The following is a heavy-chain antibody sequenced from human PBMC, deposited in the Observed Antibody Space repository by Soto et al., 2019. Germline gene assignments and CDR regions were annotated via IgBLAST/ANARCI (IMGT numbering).Heavy chain of an antibody. CDR1: GFTFSSYA. CDR2: LRGGTAT. Sequence: DVQGLESGGGLVQPGGSLRLSCAASGFTFSSYAMSWVRQAPGKGLEWFAGLRGGTATHYADSVKCRFTISGDTSKNTLYLQMNSLGADYTALYYCAKDVRISGGHLASAFHVWGQGTMVTVSS. V-gene: IGHV3-23*01. CDR3: AKDVRISGGHLASAFHV. D-gene: IGHD1-26*01. J-gene: IGHJ3*01.